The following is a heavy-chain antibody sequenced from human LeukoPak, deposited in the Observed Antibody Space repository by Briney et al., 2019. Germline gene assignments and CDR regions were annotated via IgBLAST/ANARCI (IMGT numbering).Heavy chain of an antibody. CDR3: AKDSLINDY. J-gene: IGHJ4*02. CDR1: GFTVSSNY. V-gene: IGHV3-23*01. CDR2: ISGSGGST. Sequence: GGSLRLSCAASGFTVSSNYMSWVRQAPGKGLEWDSAISGSGGSTYYADSVKGRFTISRDNSKNTLYLQMNSLRAEDTAVYYCAKDSLINDYWGQGTLVTVSS. D-gene: IGHD3-22*01.